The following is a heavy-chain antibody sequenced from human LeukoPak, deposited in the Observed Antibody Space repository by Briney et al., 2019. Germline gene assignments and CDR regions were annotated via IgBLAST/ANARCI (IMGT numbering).Heavy chain of an antibody. CDR3: ARGGNGVSQEFVY. CDR1: RFTFTNYY. D-gene: IGHD2-8*01. V-gene: IGHV1-46*01. Sequence: ASVKVSCKASRFTFTNYYVHWVRQAPGQGLEWMGMISPSGGSTSYAQKFQGRVTMTRDTSTSTVYMQLSSLKSEDTAVYYCARGGNGVSQEFVYWGQGTLVTVSS. CDR2: ISPSGGST. J-gene: IGHJ4*02.